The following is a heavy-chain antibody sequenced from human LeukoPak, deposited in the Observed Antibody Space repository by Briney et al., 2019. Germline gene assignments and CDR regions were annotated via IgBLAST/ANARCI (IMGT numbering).Heavy chain of an antibody. Sequence: ASVKVSCKASGYTFTSYGISWVRQAPGQGLEWMGWISAYNGNTNYAQKLQGRVTMTTDTSTSTAYMELRSPRSEDTAVFYCARGHQPPYYGMDVWGQGTTVTVSS. CDR3: ARGHQPPYYGMDV. CDR2: ISAYNGNT. J-gene: IGHJ6*02. CDR1: GYTFTSYG. V-gene: IGHV1-18*04.